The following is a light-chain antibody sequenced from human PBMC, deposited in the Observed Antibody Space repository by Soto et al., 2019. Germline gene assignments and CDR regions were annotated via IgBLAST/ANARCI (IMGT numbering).Light chain of an antibody. J-gene: IGKJ1*01. CDR2: DAS. CDR3: QQRSNWLGT. CDR1: QSVSSY. V-gene: IGKV3-11*01. Sequence: EIVLTQSPATLSLSPGERATLSCRASQSVSSYLAWYQQKPGQAPRLLIYDASHRATGIPARFSGSGSGTDFTLTISSIEPEDCAVYYCQQRSNWLGTFGQGTKVEIK.